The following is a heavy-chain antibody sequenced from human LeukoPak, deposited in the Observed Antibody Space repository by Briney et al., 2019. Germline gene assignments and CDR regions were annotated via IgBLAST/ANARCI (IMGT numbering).Heavy chain of an antibody. CDR2: VNSDGSTT. CDR1: GFTFSSYW. Sequence: PGGSLRLSCAASGFTFSSYWMHWVRQAPGKGLVWVSRVNSDGSTTSYADSVKGRFTISRDNAKNTLYLQVNSLRAEDTAVYYCARSARDSEYTNMDYWGQGALATVSS. J-gene: IGHJ4*02. D-gene: IGHD5-18*01. CDR3: ARSARDSEYTNMDY. V-gene: IGHV3-74*01.